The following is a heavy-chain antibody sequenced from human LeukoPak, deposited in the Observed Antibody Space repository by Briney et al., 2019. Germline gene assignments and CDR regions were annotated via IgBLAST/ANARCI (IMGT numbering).Heavy chain of an antibody. J-gene: IGHJ6*04. V-gene: IGHV1-18*04. CDR2: INAYNGNT. D-gene: IGHD3-10*01. CDR3: ARVDRLLWFGEFYGMDV. Sequence: ASVTVSCTASGYTCTSYGISWVRLAPGQGLEWMGWINAYNGNTNYSQKLQGRVTMTTDTSTSTAYMELMSLRSDDTAVYYCARVDRLLWFGEFYGMDVWGKGATVTVS. CDR1: GYTCTSYG.